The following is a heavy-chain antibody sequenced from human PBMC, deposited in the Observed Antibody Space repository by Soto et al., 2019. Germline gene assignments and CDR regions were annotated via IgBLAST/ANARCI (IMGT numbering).Heavy chain of an antibody. CDR3: ARRLTSNVYLYFYGMDV. CDR1: GYNFTNYA. CDR2: INAGNGKT. J-gene: IGHJ6*02. V-gene: IGHV1-3*01. Sequence: QVQHVQSGAEVKKPGASVKVSCKASGYNFTNYAMHWVRQAPGKRLEWMGWINAGNGKTQYSQKFQDRVTITRDTSASTVYMELSSLRSEDTAVYYCARRLTSNVYLYFYGMDVWGQGATVTVSS. D-gene: IGHD4-4*01.